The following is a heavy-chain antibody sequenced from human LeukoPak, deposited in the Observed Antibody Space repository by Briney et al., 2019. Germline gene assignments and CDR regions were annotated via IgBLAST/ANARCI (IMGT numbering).Heavy chain of an antibody. D-gene: IGHD3-10*01. J-gene: IGHJ6*03. V-gene: IGHV3-66*02. Sequence: PGGSLRLSCAASGFTVSSNYMSWVRQAPGKGLEWVSVIYSGGSTYYADSVKGRFTISRDNSKNTLYLQMNSLRAEDTAVYYCARDLYYGSGDYYYYYYMDVWGKGTTVTASS. CDR1: GFTVSSNY. CDR2: IYSGGST. CDR3: ARDLYYGSGDYYYYYYMDV.